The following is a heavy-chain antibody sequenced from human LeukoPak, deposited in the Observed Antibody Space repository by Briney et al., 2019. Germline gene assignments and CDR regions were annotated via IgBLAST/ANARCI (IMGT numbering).Heavy chain of an antibody. J-gene: IGHJ4*02. CDR1: GFTFGNYI. Sequence: GGSLRLSCTGSGFTFGNYIMTWVRQGPGKGLEWLSFISSGSGTVHYADSVEGRFTISRDTAKNSLFLQMNSLRDEDTAVYYCAREALSGYYIDYWGQGTLVAVSS. CDR3: AREALSGYYIDY. CDR2: ISSGSGTV. D-gene: IGHD3-22*01. V-gene: IGHV3-48*02.